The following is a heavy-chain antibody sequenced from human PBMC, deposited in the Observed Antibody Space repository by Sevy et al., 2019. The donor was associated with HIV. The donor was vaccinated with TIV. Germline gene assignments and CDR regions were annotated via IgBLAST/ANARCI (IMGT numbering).Heavy chain of an antibody. CDR3: ARDNFDWNSLDD. CDR1: GFTFTRYA. D-gene: IGHD3-9*01. CDR2: ISYDGSKT. V-gene: IGHV3-30*04. J-gene: IGHJ4*02. Sequence: GGSLRLSCAASGFTFTRYAMHWVRQTPGKGLQWVAVISYDGSKTYYADSVKGRFTISRDNSKNTVYLQMNSLRPEDTAVFYCARDNFDWNSLDDWGQGTLVTVSS.